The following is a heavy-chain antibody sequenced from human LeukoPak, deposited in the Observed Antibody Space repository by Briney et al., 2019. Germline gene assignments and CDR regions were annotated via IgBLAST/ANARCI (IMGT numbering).Heavy chain of an antibody. Sequence: GGSLRLSCAASGFTFAYSAMSWVRQAPGKGLGWVSAISGSGATTSYADSVQGRFTVSRDNSKNTLYLQMNNLGPEDTARYYCARDSATMIVVIWEDWGQGTLVAVSS. CDR3: ARDSATMIVVIWED. J-gene: IGHJ4*02. CDR1: GFTFAYSA. D-gene: IGHD3-22*01. V-gene: IGHV3-23*01. CDR2: ISGSGATT.